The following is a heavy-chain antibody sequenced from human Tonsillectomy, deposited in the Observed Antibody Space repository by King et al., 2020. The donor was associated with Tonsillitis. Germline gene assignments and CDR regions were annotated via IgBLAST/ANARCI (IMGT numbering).Heavy chain of an antibody. CDR2: INHSGSI. J-gene: IGHJ1*01. V-gene: IGHV4-34*01. Sequence: VQLQQWGAGLLKPSATLSLTCAVYGGSFSGYYWSWIRQPPGKGLEWIGEINHSGSINYNPSLKSRVTRSLDTSKNQFSLKLSSVTAADTAVYYCARGPPFQHWGQGTLVIVSS. CDR1: GGSFSGYY. CDR3: ARGPPFQH.